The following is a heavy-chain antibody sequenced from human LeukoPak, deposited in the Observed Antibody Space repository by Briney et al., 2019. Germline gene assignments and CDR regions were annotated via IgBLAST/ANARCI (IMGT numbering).Heavy chain of an antibody. CDR2: INAGNGNT. V-gene: IGHV1-3*01. D-gene: IGHD4-23*01. CDR3: AIVRWSVGALDY. J-gene: IGHJ4*02. CDR1: GYTFTSYA. Sequence: ASVKVSCKASGYTFTSYAMHWVRQAPGERLEWMGWINAGNGNTKYSQKFQGRVTITRDTSASTAYMELSSLRSEDTAVYYCAIVRWSVGALDYWGQGTLVTVSS.